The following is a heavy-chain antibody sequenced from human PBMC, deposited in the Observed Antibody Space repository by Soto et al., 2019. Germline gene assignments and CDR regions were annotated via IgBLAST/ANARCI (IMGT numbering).Heavy chain of an antibody. CDR3: AILLYYYYGMDV. D-gene: IGHD1-26*01. CDR2: ISSSGSTI. J-gene: IGHJ6*02. CDR1: GFTFSSYE. Sequence: HPGGSLRLSCAASGFTFSSYEMNWVRQAPGKGLEWVSYISSSGSTIYYADSVKGRFTISRDNAKNSLYLQMNSLRAEDTAVYHCAILLYYYYGMDVWGQGTTVTV. V-gene: IGHV3-48*03.